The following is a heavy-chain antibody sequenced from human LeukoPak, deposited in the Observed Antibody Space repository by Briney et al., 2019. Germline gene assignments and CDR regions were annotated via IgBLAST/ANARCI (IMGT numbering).Heavy chain of an antibody. J-gene: IGHJ4*02. CDR3: ARGRTPFWSGSSEY. V-gene: IGHV1-8*01. Sequence: GASVKVSCKASGYTFTSYDINWVRQATGQGLEWMGWMNPNSGNTGYAQKFQGRVTMTRNTSISTAYMELSSLRSEDTAVYHCARGRTPFWSGSSEYWGQGTLVTVSS. CDR1: GYTFTSYD. CDR2: MNPNSGNT. D-gene: IGHD3-3*01.